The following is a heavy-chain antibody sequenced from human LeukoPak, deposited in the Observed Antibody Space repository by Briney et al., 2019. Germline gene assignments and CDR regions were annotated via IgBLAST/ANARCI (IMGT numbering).Heavy chain of an antibody. D-gene: IGHD3-10*01. Sequence: SETLSLSCAVYGGSFSGYYWSWIRQPPGKGLEWIGEINHSGSTNYNPSLKSRVTISVDTSKNQFSLKLSSVTAADTAVYYCARHSRQIGNWFDPWGQGTLVTVSS. CDR2: INHSGST. CDR3: ARHSRQIGNWFDP. J-gene: IGHJ5*02. CDR1: GGSFSGYY. V-gene: IGHV4-34*01.